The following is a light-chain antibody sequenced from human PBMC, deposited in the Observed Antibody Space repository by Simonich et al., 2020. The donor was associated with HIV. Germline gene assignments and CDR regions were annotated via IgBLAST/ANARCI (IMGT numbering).Light chain of an antibody. J-gene: IGKJ4*01. CDR3: QQYNGYSLT. Sequence: DIQMTQSPSTLSASVGERVTITCRASQSISTWLAWYQQKPGKAPKLLIYEASSLESGVPSRFSGSGSGTEFTLTISSLQPDDFATYYCQQYNGYSLTFGGGTKVEIK. V-gene: IGKV1-5*03. CDR2: EAS. CDR1: QSISTW.